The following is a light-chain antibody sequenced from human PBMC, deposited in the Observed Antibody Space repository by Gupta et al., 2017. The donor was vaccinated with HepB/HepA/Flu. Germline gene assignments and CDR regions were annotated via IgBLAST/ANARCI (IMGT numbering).Light chain of an antibody. J-gene: IGLJ2*01. CDR1: ALPTQY. CDR2: KDS. V-gene: IGLV3-25*03. Sequence: SYELTQPPSVSVSLGQTARITCSGDALPTQYAYWYQQKPGQAPVLVIYKDSERPSGSPERFSGSSSGTTVTLTISGVQAEDEADYYCQSADSSGTPVVFGGGTKLTVL. CDR3: QSADSSGTPVV.